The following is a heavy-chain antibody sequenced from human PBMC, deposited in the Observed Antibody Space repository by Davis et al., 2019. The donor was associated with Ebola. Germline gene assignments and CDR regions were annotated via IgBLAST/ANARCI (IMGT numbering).Heavy chain of an antibody. CDR1: GYTFTGYY. J-gene: IGHJ6*02. CDR3: ARTYCGGDCYSHYYGMDV. Sequence: ASVKVSCKASGYTFTGYYMHWVRQAPGQGLEWMGWINPNSGGTNYAQKFQGWVTMTRDTSISTAYMELSRLRSDDTAVYYCARTYCGGDCYSHYYGMDVWGQGTTVTVSS. V-gene: IGHV1-2*04. D-gene: IGHD2-21*02. CDR2: INPNSGGT.